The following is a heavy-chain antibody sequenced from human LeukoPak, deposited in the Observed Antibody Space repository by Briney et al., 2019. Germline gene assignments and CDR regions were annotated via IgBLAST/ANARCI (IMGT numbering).Heavy chain of an antibody. CDR2: INHSGST. J-gene: IGHJ4*02. V-gene: IGHV4-34*01. CDR1: GGSFSGYY. Sequence: SETLSLTCAVSGGSFSGYYWSWIRQPPGKGLEWIGEINHSGSTNYNPSLKSRVTISVDTSKNQFSLELTSVTAADPAGYYCARQLGSDYGGYSPRGQGTLVTVSS. CDR3: ARQLGSDYGGYSP. D-gene: IGHD4-23*01.